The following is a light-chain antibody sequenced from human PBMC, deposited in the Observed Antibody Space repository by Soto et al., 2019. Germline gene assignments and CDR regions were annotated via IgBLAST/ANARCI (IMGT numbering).Light chain of an antibody. CDR2: DAS. J-gene: IGKJ1*01. CDR3: QQYNSYAE. Sequence: DIQMTQSPSTLSASVGDRVTITCRASQSIRNWLAWYQQKPGEAPKLLIHDASSLQSGVPSRFSGSGSGTEFTLTISSLQPDDFATYYCQQYNSYAEFGQGTKVEIK. V-gene: IGKV1-5*01. CDR1: QSIRNW.